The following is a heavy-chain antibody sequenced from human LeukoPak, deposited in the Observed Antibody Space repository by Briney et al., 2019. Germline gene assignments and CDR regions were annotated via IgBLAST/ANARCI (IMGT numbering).Heavy chain of an antibody. CDR2: IRSKDNDGTT. J-gene: IGHJ6*04. Sequence: GGSLRLSCTASEFTFGDYAISWVRQAPGKGLEWLGFIRSKDNDGTTDYAASVKGRFTISRDDSKSVAYLEMNDLKIEDTAVYYCTRDRWGGGYISRGMDVWGKGTTVT. CDR1: EFTFGDYA. CDR3: TRDRWGGGYISRGMDV. V-gene: IGHV3-49*04. D-gene: IGHD5-12*01.